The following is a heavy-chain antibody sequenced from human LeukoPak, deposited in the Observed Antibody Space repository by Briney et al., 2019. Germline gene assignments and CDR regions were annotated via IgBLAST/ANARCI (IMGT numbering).Heavy chain of an antibody. D-gene: IGHD1-14*01. CDR2: INPNSGGT. V-gene: IGHV1-2*02. CDR1: GYTFTGYY. J-gene: IGHJ3*02. CDR3: ARPAVTTDAFDI. Sequence: ASVNVSCKASGYTFTGYYMHWVRQAPGQGLEWMGWINPNSGGTNYAQKFQGRVTMTRDTSISTAYMELSRLRSDDTAVYYCARPAVTTDAFDIWGQGTMVTVSS.